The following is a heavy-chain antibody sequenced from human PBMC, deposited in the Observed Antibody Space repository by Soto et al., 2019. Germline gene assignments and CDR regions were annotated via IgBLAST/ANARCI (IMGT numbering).Heavy chain of an antibody. D-gene: IGHD3-16*01. Sequence: EVQLVESGGGLVQPGGSLRISCAVSGFSIASYWMSWVRQAPGKGLEWVATTKEDGSEIYYVDSVRGRFTISRDNAENSLYMQMNSLSAEDTAVYLCARDVGFDYVNWGQGTLVTVSS. V-gene: IGHV3-7*01. CDR1: GFSIASYW. J-gene: IGHJ4*02. CDR3: ARDVGFDYVN. CDR2: TKEDGSEI.